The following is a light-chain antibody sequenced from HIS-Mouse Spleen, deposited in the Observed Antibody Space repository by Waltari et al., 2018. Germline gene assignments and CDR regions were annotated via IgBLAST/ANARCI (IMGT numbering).Light chain of an antibody. V-gene: IGLV2-23*01. CDR2: AGS. CDR1: SSDVGSYNL. J-gene: IGLJ2*01. CDR3: CSYAGSSTL. Sequence: QSALTQPASVSGSPGQSITISCTGTSSDVGSYNLVSWYQQHPGKAPKLMFYAGSKRPSGVSHRFSGSKSGNTASLTISGLQAEDEADYYCCSYAGSSTLFGGGTKLTVL.